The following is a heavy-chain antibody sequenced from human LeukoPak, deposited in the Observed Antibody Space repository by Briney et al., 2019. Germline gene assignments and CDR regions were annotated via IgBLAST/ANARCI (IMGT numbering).Heavy chain of an antibody. CDR2: IYYSGST. J-gene: IGHJ6*02. D-gene: IGHD3-10*01. V-gene: IGHV4-31*03. CDR1: GGSISSGGYY. CDR3: ATAGYGSGDYYYYGMDF. Sequence: SETLSLTCTVSGGSISSGGYYWSWIRQHPGTGLEWIGYIYYSGSTYYNPSLKRRVTISVDTSKNQFSLKLSSVTASDTAVYYCATAGYGSGDYYYYGMDFWGQGTTVTVSS.